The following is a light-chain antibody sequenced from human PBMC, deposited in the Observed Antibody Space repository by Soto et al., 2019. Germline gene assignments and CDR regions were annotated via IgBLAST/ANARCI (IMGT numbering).Light chain of an antibody. CDR1: QSVSSTF. V-gene: IGKV3-20*01. CDR3: QQYGSSPIFS. CDR2: GAS. J-gene: IGKJ3*01. Sequence: EIVLTHSPGTLSLSPGDSATLSFSASQSVSSTFLAWYQHKPGRPPRLLIHGASSRATGIPDRFTGSGSGTDFTLTISRLEPEDFAVYYCQQYGSSPIFSFGPGTKVDIK.